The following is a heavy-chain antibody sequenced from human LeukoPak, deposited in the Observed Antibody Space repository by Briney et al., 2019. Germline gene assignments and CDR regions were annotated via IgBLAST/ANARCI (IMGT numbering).Heavy chain of an antibody. Sequence: GGSLRLSCAASGFTFSDYYMSWIRQAPGKGLEWVSYISSSGSTIYYADSVKGRFTISRDNAKNSLYLQMNSLRAEDTAVYYCAKDGYYYDSSGYVDYWGQGTLVTVSS. CDR1: GFTFSDYY. CDR2: ISSSGSTI. V-gene: IGHV3-11*01. J-gene: IGHJ4*02. CDR3: AKDGYYYDSSGYVDY. D-gene: IGHD3-22*01.